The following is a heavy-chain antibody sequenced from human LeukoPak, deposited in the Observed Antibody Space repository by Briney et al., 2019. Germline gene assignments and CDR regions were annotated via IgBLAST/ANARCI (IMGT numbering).Heavy chain of an antibody. CDR2: ISAYNGNT. V-gene: IGHV1-18*01. D-gene: IGHD3-9*01. J-gene: IGHJ3*02. Sequence: ASVKVSCKASGYTFTSYGINWVRQAPGQGLEWMGWISAYNGNTNYAQKLQGRVTMTTDTSTSTAYMELRSLRSDDTAVYYCARAEEPDYDILTGYYKADAFDIWGQGTMVTVSS. CDR1: GYTFTSYG. CDR3: ARAEEPDYDILTGYYKADAFDI.